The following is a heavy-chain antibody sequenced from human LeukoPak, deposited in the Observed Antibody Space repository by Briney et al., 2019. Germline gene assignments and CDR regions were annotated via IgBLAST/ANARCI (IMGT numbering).Heavy chain of an antibody. Sequence: SETLSPTCAVYGGSFSGYYWSWIRQPPGKGLEWIGEINHSGSTNYNPSLKSRVTISVDTSKNQFSLKLSSVTAADTAVYYCARVPMVRGVILPLIRWFDPWGQGTLVTVSS. V-gene: IGHV4-34*01. J-gene: IGHJ5*02. CDR3: ARVPMVRGVILPLIRWFDP. CDR1: GGSFSGYY. D-gene: IGHD3-10*01. CDR2: INHSGST.